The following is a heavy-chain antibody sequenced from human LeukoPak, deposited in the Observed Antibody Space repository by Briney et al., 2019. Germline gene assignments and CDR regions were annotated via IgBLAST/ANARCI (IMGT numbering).Heavy chain of an antibody. J-gene: IGHJ4*02. Sequence: SGTLSLTCAVNGGSFSDYYWSWIRQPPGKGLEWIGEINHSGSANYNPSLKSRVTISIDTSKNQFSLKLSSVTTADTAVYYCAKSGAIGRLDHKGRFDFWGQGTQVTVSS. D-gene: IGHD1-1*01. V-gene: IGHV4-34*01. CDR3: AKSGAIGRLDHKGRFDF. CDR2: INHSGSA. CDR1: GGSFSDYY.